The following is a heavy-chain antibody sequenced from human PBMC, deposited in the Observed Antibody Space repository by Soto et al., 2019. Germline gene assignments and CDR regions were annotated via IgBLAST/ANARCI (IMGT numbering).Heavy chain of an antibody. CDR2: IYHSGST. V-gene: IGHV4-4*02. CDR3: AGRDVRHPDYAN. J-gene: IGHJ4*02. Sequence: QVQLQESGPGLVKPSGTLSLTCAVSGGSISSSNWWSWVRQPPGKGLEWIGEIYHSGSTNYNPSLKSRXXIXVXXAKNQFSLKLSSVTAADTAVYYCAGRDVRHPDYANWGQGTLVTVSS. D-gene: IGHD4-17*01. CDR1: GGSISSSNW.